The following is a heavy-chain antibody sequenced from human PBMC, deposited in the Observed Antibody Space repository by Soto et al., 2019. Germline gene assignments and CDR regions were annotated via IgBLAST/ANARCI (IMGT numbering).Heavy chain of an antibody. CDR2: ISGSGGST. CDR3: AKVGGGYFSFDY. V-gene: IGHV3-23*01. CDR1: GFTFSSYA. Sequence: GGSLRLSCAASGFTFSSYAMSWVRQAPGKGLEWASAISGSGGSTYYADSVKGRFTISRDNSKNTLYLQMNSLRAEDTAVYYCAKVGGGYFSFDYWGQGTLVTSPQ. D-gene: IGHD2-15*01. J-gene: IGHJ4*02.